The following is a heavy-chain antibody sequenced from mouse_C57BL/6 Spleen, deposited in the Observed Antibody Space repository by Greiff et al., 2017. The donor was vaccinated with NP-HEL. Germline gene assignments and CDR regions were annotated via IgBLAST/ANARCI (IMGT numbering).Heavy chain of an antibody. Sequence: EVMLVESGGDLVKPGGSLKLSCAASGFTFSSYGMSWVRQTPDKRLEWVATISSGGSYTYYPDSVKGRFTISRDNAKNTLYLQMSSLKSEDTAMYYCARQKGYGNYDYYAMDYWGQGTSVTVSS. CDR2: ISSGGSYT. D-gene: IGHD2-10*02. V-gene: IGHV5-6*01. CDR3: ARQKGYGNYDYYAMDY. CDR1: GFTFSSYG. J-gene: IGHJ4*01.